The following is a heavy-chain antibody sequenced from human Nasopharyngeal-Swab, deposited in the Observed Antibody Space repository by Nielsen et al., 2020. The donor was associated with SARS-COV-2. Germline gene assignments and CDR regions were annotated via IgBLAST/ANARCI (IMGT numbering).Heavy chain of an antibody. Sequence: GSLKISCAASGFSFDDYAMHWVRQAPGKGLEWVSLISGDGGGTFYADSVKGRFTISRDNSKNSLYLQMNNLRSEDTAFYYCAKSIGELLSPFDYWGQGTLVTVSS. CDR2: ISGDGGGT. D-gene: IGHD3-3*01. V-gene: IGHV3-43*02. CDR1: GFSFDDYA. CDR3: AKSIGELLSPFDY. J-gene: IGHJ4*02.